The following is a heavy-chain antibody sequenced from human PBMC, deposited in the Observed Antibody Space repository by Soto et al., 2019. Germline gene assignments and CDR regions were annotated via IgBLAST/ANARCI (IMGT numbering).Heavy chain of an antibody. CDR3: ARGTAGYDYYYYYGMDV. Sequence: ASVKVSCKASGYTFTSYGISWVRQAPGQGLERMGWISAYNGNTNYAQKLQGRVTMTTDTSTSTAYMELRSLRSDDTAVYYCARGTAGYDYYYYYGMDVWGQGTTVTV. D-gene: IGHD5-12*01. CDR2: ISAYNGNT. V-gene: IGHV1-18*01. J-gene: IGHJ6*02. CDR1: GYTFTSYG.